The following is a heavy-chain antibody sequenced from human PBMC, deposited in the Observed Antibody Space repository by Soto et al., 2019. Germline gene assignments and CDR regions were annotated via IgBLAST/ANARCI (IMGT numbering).Heavy chain of an antibody. D-gene: IGHD3-10*01. CDR2: IIPILGIA. J-gene: IGHJ4*02. CDR3: AKMVRGVISQLDY. Sequence: QVQLVQSGAEVKKPGSSVKVSCKASGGTFSSYTISWVRQAPGQELEWMGRIIPILGIANYAQKFQGRVTITADKSTSTAYMELSSLRSEDTAVYYCAKMVRGVISQLDYWGQGTLVTVSS. CDR1: GGTFSSYT. V-gene: IGHV1-69*02.